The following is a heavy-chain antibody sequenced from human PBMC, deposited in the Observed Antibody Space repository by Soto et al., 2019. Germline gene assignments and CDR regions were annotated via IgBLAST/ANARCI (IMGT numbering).Heavy chain of an antibody. CDR2: INPSGGST. CDR1: GYTFTSYY. D-gene: IGHD3-22*01. Sequence: QVQLVQSGAEVKKPGASVKVSCKASGYTFTSYYMHWVRQAPGQGLEWMGIINPSGGSTSYAQKFQGRVTMTRDTSTSTVYMELSSLRSEDTAVYYCARVRRYDSSGYYHPIDYWGQGTLVTVSS. J-gene: IGHJ4*02. V-gene: IGHV1-46*01. CDR3: ARVRRYDSSGYYHPIDY.